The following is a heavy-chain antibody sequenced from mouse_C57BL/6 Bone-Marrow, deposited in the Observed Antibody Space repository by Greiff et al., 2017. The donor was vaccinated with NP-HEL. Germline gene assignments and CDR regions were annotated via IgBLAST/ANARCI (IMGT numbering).Heavy chain of an antibody. CDR3: ARPYDGYYVRYWYFGV. CDR2: ISSGGSYT. J-gene: IGHJ1*03. V-gene: IGHV5-6*01. D-gene: IGHD2-3*01. CDR1: GFTFSSYG. Sequence: EVKLVESGGDLVKPGGSLKLSCAASGFTFSSYGMSWVRQTPDKRLEWVATISSGGSYTYYPDSVKGRFTISRDNAKNTLYLQMSSLKSEDTAMYYCARPYDGYYVRYWYFGVWGTGTTVTVSS.